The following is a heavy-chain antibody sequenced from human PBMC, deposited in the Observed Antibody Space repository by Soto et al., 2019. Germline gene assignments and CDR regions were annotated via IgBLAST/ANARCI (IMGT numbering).Heavy chain of an antibody. V-gene: IGHV3-30-3*01. D-gene: IGHD2-2*01. Sequence: QVQLVESGGGVVQPGRSLRLSCAASGFTFSSYAMHWVHQAPGKGLEWVAVISYDGSNKYYADSVKGRFTISRDNSKNTLYLQMNSLRAEDTAVYYCARELGYCISTSCPLDYWGQGTLVTVSS. CDR2: ISYDGSNK. CDR1: GFTFSSYA. J-gene: IGHJ4*02. CDR3: ARELGYCISTSCPLDY.